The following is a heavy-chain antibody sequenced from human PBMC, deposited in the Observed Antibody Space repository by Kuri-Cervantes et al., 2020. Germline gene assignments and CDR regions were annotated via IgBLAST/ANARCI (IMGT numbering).Heavy chain of an antibody. V-gene: IGHV3-30-3*01. CDR1: GFTFSSYA. CDR2: ISYDGSNK. CDR3: AKGPSTSSPRYFDY. Sequence: GESLKISCAASGFTFSSYAMHWVRQAPGKGLEWVAVISYDGSNKYYADSVKGRFTISRDNSKNTLYLQMNSLRAEDTAVYYCAKGPSTSSPRYFDYWGQGTLVTVSS. J-gene: IGHJ4*02.